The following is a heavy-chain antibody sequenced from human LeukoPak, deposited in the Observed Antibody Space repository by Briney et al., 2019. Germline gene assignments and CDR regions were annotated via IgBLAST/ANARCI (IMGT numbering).Heavy chain of an antibody. CDR3: ARDDSSSWYFDY. J-gene: IGHJ4*02. CDR1: GGSISSYY. D-gene: IGHD6-13*01. V-gene: IGHV4-4*07. Sequence: SETLSLTCTVSGGSISSYYWSGIRQPAGKGLEWIGRIYTSGSTNSNPSLKSRVTMSVDTSKNQFSLKLSSVTAADTAVYFCARDDSSSWYFDYWGQGTLVTVSS. CDR2: IYTSGST.